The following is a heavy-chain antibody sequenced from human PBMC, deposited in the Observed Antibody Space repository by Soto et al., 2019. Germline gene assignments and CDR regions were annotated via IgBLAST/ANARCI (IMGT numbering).Heavy chain of an antibody. CDR1: GFTFSSYW. Sequence: PGGSLRLSCAASGFTFSSYWMSWVRQAPGKGLEWVSYINNSSSNIYYVDSVKGRFTISRDNAKNSLYLQMNSLRAEDTAVYYCARYRYFDLWGRGTLVTVSS. V-gene: IGHV3-48*01. CDR2: INNSSSNI. CDR3: ARYRYFDL. J-gene: IGHJ2*01. D-gene: IGHD3-16*02.